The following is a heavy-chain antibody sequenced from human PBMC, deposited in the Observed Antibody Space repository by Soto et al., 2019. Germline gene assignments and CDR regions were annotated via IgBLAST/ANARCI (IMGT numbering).Heavy chain of an antibody. CDR1: GFALSDYY. J-gene: IGHJ4*02. V-gene: IGHV3-11*05. CDR3: AREAEPDTALIDRFDY. D-gene: IGHD5-18*01. CDR2: IGTSSTYT. Sequence: QVQLVESGGGLVKPGGSLRLSCAASGFALSDYYMSWIRQAPGEGLEWVSYIGTSSTYTKYADSVKGRFTISRDNAKNSLYLQMNGLRAEDTAVYYCAREAEPDTALIDRFDYWGQGTLVTVSS.